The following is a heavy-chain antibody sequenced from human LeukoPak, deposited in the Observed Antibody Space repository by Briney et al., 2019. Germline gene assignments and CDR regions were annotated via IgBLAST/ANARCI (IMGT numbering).Heavy chain of an antibody. J-gene: IGHJ3*02. Sequence: GGSLRLSCAASGFTFSSYGMHWVRQAPGKGLEWVAFIRYDGSNKYYADSVKGRFTISRDNSKNTLYLQMNSLRAEDTAVYYCAKDSFTMVRGVIIPLNAFDIWGQGTMVTVSS. CDR1: GFTFSSYG. D-gene: IGHD3-10*01. CDR2: IRYDGSNK. CDR3: AKDSFTMVRGVIIPLNAFDI. V-gene: IGHV3-30*02.